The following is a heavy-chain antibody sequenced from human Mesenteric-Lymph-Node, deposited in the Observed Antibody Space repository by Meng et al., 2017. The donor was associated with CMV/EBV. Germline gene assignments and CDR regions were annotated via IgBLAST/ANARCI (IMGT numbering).Heavy chain of an antibody. CDR3: ARSAGENDY. V-gene: IGHV4-39*01. J-gene: IGHJ4*02. Sequence: LTCTVSGGSVSSNSYYWDWIRQPPGKGLEWIGSIYYSGSTYYNPSLKSRVTISVDTSKNQFSLKLNSVTAADTAIYYCARSAGENDYWGQGTLVTVSS. CDR1: GGSVSSNSYY. D-gene: IGHD2-21*01. CDR2: IYYSGST.